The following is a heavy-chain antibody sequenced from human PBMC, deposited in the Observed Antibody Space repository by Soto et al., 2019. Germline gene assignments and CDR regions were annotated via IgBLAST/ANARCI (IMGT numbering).Heavy chain of an antibody. CDR3: ATERGYTAVASSDAFDI. J-gene: IGHJ3*02. Sequence: QVQLVQSGAEVKKPGSSVKVSCKASVGTFSTYSISWVRQAPGQGPEWIGGIIPMFDTPNYAQKFQGRVTISADESTSTAYIGLSSLRSEDTAVYFCATERGYTAVASSDAFDIWGQGTMVTVSS. CDR2: IIPMFDTP. V-gene: IGHV1-69*01. CDR1: VGTFSTYS. D-gene: IGHD6-19*01.